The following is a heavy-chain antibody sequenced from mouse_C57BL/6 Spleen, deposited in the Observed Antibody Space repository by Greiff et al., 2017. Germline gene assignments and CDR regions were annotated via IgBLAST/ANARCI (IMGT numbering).Heavy chain of an antibody. V-gene: IGHV5-17*01. D-gene: IGHD2-10*02. J-gene: IGHJ4*01. CDR2: ISSGSSTI. Sequence: EVMLVESGGGLVKPGGSLKLSCAASGFTFSDYGMHWVRQAPEKGLEWVAYISSGSSTIYYADTVKGRFTISRDNAKNTLFLQMTSLRSEDTAMYYCARASTAYYYAMDYWGQGTSVTVSS. CDR3: ARASTAYYYAMDY. CDR1: GFTFSDYG.